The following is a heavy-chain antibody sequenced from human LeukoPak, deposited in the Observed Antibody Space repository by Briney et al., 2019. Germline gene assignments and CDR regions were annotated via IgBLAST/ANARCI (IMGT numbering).Heavy chain of an antibody. CDR2: TSPDGGTT. V-gene: IGHV3-74*01. D-gene: IGHD1-14*01. CDR3: AREPNFTGYYGMDV. J-gene: IGHJ6*02. CDR1: AFTFSTYW. Sequence: GGSLRLSCSAAAFTFSTYWIHWVRQAPGKGLVWVSRTSPDGGTTFYADSVKGRFTISRDNAKNTVYLQMDSLRVEDTAVYSCAREPNFTGYYGMDVWGQGTTVIVSS.